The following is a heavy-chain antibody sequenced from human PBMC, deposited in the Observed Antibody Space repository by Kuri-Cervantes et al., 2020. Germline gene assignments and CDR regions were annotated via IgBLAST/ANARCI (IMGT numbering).Heavy chain of an antibody. Sequence: GGCLRLSCAASGFTFSSYGMHWVRQAPGKGLEWVAVISYDGSNKYYADSVKGRFTISRDNSKNTLYLQMNSLRAEDTAVYYCATSRTYSSSWYLGSFDPWGQGTLVTVSS. D-gene: IGHD6-13*01. CDR3: ATSRTYSSSWYLGSFDP. V-gene: IGHV3-30*03. CDR1: GFTFSSYG. J-gene: IGHJ5*02. CDR2: ISYDGSNK.